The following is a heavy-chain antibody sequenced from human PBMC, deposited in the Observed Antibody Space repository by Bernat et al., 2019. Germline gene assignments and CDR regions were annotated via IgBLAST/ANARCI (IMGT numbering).Heavy chain of an antibody. CDR2: ISSSSYI. J-gene: IGHJ2*01. CDR3: AGRGVDWYFDL. D-gene: IGHD6-25*01. Sequence: EVQLVESGGGLVKPGGSLRLSCAASGFTFSSYSMNWVRQAPGKGLEWVSSISSSSYIYYADSVKGRVTISRDNAKNSLYLQMNSLRAEDTAVYYCAGRGVDWYFDLWGRGTLVTVSS. CDR1: GFTFSSYS. V-gene: IGHV3-21*01.